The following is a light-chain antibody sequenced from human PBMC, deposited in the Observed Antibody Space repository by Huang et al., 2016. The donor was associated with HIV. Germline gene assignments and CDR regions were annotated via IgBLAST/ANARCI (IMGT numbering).Light chain of an antibody. Sequence: DIQMTQSPSSLSASVGDRVTITCQASQDISTYLNWYQQKPGKAPKLLIYDASNLETGVSSRFSGSGSWTDFTFTISSLQPEDIATYYCQQYDNVPRFTFGPGTKVDIK. V-gene: IGKV1-33*01. CDR2: DAS. CDR1: QDISTY. J-gene: IGKJ3*01. CDR3: QQYDNVPRFT.